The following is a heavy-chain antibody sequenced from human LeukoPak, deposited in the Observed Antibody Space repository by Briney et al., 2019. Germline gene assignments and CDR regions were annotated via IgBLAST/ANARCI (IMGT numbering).Heavy chain of an antibody. J-gene: IGHJ1*01. CDR1: GFTFSSYA. Sequence: GGSLRLSCAASGFTFSSYAMSWVRQASGKGLEWVSAISGSGGSTYYADSVKGRFTISRDNSKNTLYLQMNSLRAEDTAVYYCAKEGSPYYYDSSGYYVGYFQHWGQGTLVTVSS. CDR2: ISGSGGST. CDR3: AKEGSPYYYDSSGYYVGYFQH. V-gene: IGHV3-23*01. D-gene: IGHD3-22*01.